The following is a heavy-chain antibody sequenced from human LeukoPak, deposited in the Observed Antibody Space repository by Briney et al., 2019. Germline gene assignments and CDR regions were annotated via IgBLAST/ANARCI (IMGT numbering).Heavy chain of an antibody. D-gene: IGHD1-26*01. CDR1: GFTFSGSA. V-gene: IGHV3-73*01. Sequence: PGGSLKLSCAASGFTFSGSAMHWVRQASGKGLEWVGRIRSKANSYATAYAASVKGRFTISRDDSKNTAYLQMNSLKTEDTAVYYCTRHVMNVGASHFDYWGQGTLVTVSS. J-gene: IGHJ4*02. CDR2: IRSKANSYAT. CDR3: TRHVMNVGASHFDY.